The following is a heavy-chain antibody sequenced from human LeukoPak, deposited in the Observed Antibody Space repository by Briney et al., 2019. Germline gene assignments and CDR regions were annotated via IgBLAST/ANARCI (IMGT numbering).Heavy chain of an antibody. Sequence: PGGSLRLSCAASGFTFSNYWVTWVRQAPGKGLEWVANIKQDGTEKYYVDSVKGRFTISRDNAKNSLFLQMNSLRAEDTAVYYCARESRGSYLVDYWGQGTLVTVSS. J-gene: IGHJ4*02. V-gene: IGHV3-7*04. CDR3: ARESRGSYLVDY. D-gene: IGHD1-26*01. CDR2: IKQDGTEK. CDR1: GFTFSNYW.